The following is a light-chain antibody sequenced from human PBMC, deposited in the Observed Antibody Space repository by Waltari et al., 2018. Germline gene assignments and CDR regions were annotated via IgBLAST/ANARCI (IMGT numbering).Light chain of an antibody. Sequence: AIQLTQAPSSLSASVGDRVIITCRASQGIRTRLAWYQQRPGRAPKVLIFGASVLQSGVPSRFSGSGSVTDFTLTISSVQPEDFATYYCQQFNTYPLTFGGGTKVEIK. CDR1: QGIRTR. CDR3: QQFNTYPLT. CDR2: GAS. J-gene: IGKJ4*01. V-gene: IGKV1-13*02.